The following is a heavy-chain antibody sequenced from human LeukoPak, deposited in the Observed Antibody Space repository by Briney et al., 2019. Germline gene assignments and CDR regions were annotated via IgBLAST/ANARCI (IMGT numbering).Heavy chain of an antibody. J-gene: IGHJ1*01. Sequence: SVKVSCKASGGTFSSYAISWVRQAPGQGLEWMGGIIPIFGTANYAQKFQGRVTITADESTSTAYMELSSLRSEDTAVYYCTRGGPVAGTHKYFQHWGQGTLVTVSS. D-gene: IGHD6-19*01. CDR1: GGTFSSYA. CDR2: IIPIFGTA. CDR3: TRGGPVAGTHKYFQH. V-gene: IGHV1-69*13.